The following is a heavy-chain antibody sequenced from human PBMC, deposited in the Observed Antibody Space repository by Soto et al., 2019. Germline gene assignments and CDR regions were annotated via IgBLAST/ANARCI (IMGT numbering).Heavy chain of an antibody. V-gene: IGHV1-24*01. CDR3: ATDWSCTNGVCSLSFDY. J-gene: IGHJ4*02. D-gene: IGHD2-8*01. CDR2: FDPEDGET. Sequence: ASVKVSCKVSGYTLTELSMHWVRQAPGKGLEWMGGFDPEDGETIYAQKFQGRVTMTEDTSTDTAYMELSSLRSEDTAVYYCATDWSCTNGVCSLSFDYWGQGTLVTVSS. CDR1: GYTLTELS.